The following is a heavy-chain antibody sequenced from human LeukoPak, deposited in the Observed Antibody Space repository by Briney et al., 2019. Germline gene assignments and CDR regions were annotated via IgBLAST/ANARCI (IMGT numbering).Heavy chain of an antibody. V-gene: IGHV1-3*01. J-gene: IGHJ4*02. CDR3: ARAGGSYFGVFDY. CDR2: INAGNGNT. Sequence: ASVKVSCKASGGTFSSYAISWVRQAPGQRLEWMGWINAGNGNTKYSQKFQGRVTITRDTSASTAYMELSSLRSEDTAVYYCARAGGSYFGVFDYWGQGTLVTVSS. CDR1: GGTFSSYA. D-gene: IGHD1-26*01.